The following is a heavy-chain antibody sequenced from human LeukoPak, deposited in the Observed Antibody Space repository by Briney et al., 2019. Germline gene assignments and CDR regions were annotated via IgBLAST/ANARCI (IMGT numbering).Heavy chain of an antibody. D-gene: IGHD6-6*01. V-gene: IGHV4-34*01. Sequence: SETLSLTCAVYGGSFSDYYWNWIRQPPGKGLEWIGAINHSGSTNYNPSLKTRVTISVDTSKNQFSLKLNSVTAADTAVYFCAKTPTALVRGGYYFDSWGQGTLVTVSS. CDR3: AKTPTALVRGGYYFDS. J-gene: IGHJ4*02. CDR1: GGSFSDYY. CDR2: INHSGST.